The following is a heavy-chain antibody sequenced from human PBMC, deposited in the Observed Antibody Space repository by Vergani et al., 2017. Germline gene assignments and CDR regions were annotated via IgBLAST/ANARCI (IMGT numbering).Heavy chain of an antibody. CDR3: ARGTTINTYYYYGMDV. CDR1: GGTFSSYT. Sequence: QVQLVQSGAEVKKPGSSVKVSCKASGGTFSSYTISWVRQAPGQGLEWMGRIIPILGIANYAQKFQGRVTFTADKSTSTAYMELSSLRSEDTAVYYCARGTTINTYYYYGMDVWGQGTTVTVSS. J-gene: IGHJ6*02. V-gene: IGHV1-69*02. D-gene: IGHD4-11*01. CDR2: IIPILGIA.